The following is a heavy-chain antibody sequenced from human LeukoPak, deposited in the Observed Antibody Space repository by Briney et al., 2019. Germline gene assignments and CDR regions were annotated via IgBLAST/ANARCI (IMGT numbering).Heavy chain of an antibody. CDR2: ISSSSSTI. D-gene: IGHD1-26*01. CDR1: GFTFSSYS. J-gene: IGHJ3*02. V-gene: IGHV3-48*01. Sequence: GGSLRLSCVASGFTFSSYSMNWVRQAPGKGLEWVSYISSSSSTIYYADSVKGRFTISRDNAKNSLYLQMNSLRAEDTAVYYCARDLRWELPNAFDIWGQGTMVTVSS. CDR3: ARDLRWELPNAFDI.